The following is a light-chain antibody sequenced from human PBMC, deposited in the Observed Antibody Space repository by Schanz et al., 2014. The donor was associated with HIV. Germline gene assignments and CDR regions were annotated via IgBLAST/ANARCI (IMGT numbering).Light chain of an antibody. J-gene: IGKJ1*01. CDR3: QQYYSTPWT. CDR1: QSVSSN. V-gene: IGKV3-15*01. Sequence: EIVLTQSPGSLSLSPGGRATLSCRASQSVSSNLAWYQQKPGQAPRLLIYGASTRATGIPARFSGSGSGTDFTLTISSLEAEDVAVYYCQQYYSTPWTFGQGTKVEIK. CDR2: GAS.